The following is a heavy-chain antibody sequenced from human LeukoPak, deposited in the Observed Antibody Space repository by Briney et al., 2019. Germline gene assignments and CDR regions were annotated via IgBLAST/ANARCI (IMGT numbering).Heavy chain of an antibody. J-gene: IGHJ3*02. CDR1: GGSVSSGSYY. Sequence: PSETLSLTCTVSGGSVSSGSYYWSWIRQPPGKGLEWIGYIYYSGSTNYNPSLKNRVTISVDTSKNQFSLKLSSVTAADTAVYYCARVVDTAMVTGSFGPRVDAFDIWGQGTMVTVSS. CDR3: ARVVDTAMVTGSFGPRVDAFDI. V-gene: IGHV4-61*01. CDR2: IYYSGST. D-gene: IGHD5-18*01.